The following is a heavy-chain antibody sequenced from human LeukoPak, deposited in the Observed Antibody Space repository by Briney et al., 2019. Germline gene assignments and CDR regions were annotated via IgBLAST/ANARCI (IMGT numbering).Heavy chain of an antibody. CDR3: ARVGAVDDY. Sequence: GGSLRLSCAASGFTFDDYAMHWVRQAPGKGLEWVSGISWNSGSIGYADSVKGRFTISRDNAKNSLYLQMNSLRAEDTAVYYCARVGAVDDYWGQGTLVTVSS. J-gene: IGHJ4*02. D-gene: IGHD4/OR15-4a*01. CDR1: GFTFDDYA. CDR2: ISWNSGSI. V-gene: IGHV3-9*01.